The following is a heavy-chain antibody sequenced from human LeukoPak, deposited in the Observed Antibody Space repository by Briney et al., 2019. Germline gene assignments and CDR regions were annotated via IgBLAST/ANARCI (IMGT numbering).Heavy chain of an antibody. Sequence: PGGSRRLSCAASGFTFNSYGMHWVRQAPGKGLEWVAFIRDDGTNTYYADSVKGRFTISRDNSKNTLCLQMSSPRAEDTAMYYCARNVYSDSGTYHSGFDYWGLGTLVTVSS. CDR2: IRDDGTNT. CDR3: ARNVYSDSGTYHSGFDY. V-gene: IGHV3-30*02. D-gene: IGHD3-10*01. J-gene: IGHJ4*02. CDR1: GFTFNSYG.